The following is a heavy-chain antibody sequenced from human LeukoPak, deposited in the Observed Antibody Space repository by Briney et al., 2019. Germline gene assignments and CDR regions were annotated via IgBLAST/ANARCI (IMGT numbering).Heavy chain of an antibody. CDR2: IYSGGST. Sequence: PGGSLRLSCAASGVTVSSNYMSWVRQAPGKGLEWVSVIYSGGSTYYADSVKGRFTISRDNSKNTLYLQMNSLRAEDTAVYYCARDVDFWSGYYPADWGQGTLVTVSS. J-gene: IGHJ4*02. CDR3: ARDVDFWSGYYPAD. D-gene: IGHD3-3*01. V-gene: IGHV3-53*01. CDR1: GVTVSSNY.